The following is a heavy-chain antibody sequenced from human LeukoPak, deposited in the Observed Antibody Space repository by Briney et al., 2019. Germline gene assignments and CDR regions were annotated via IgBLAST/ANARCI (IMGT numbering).Heavy chain of an antibody. CDR2: IRYDGSNK. J-gene: IGHJ4*02. D-gene: IGHD6-19*01. CDR1: GFTFSSYG. V-gene: IGHV3-30*02. Sequence: GGSLRLSCAASGFTFSSYGMHWVRQAPGKGLEWVAFIRYDGSNKYYADSVKGRFTISRDNSKNTLYLQMNSLRAEDTAVYYCAKGAYSSGWYWLDYWGQGTLVTVSS. CDR3: AKGAYSSGWYWLDY.